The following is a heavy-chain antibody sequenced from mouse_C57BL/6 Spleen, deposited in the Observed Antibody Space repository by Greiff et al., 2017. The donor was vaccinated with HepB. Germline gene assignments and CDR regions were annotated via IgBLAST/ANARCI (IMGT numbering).Heavy chain of an antibody. CDR3: AGYSHYAWFGY. CDR1: GYAFSSSW. D-gene: IGHD2-5*01. CDR2: IYPGDGDT. Sequence: QVQLQQSGPELVKPGASVKISCKASGYAFSSSWMNWVKQRPGKGLEWIGRIYPGDGDTNYNGKFKGKATLTADKSSSTAYMQLSSLTSEDSAVYFYAGYSHYAWFGYWGQGTLSTVSA. J-gene: IGHJ3*01. V-gene: IGHV1-82*01.